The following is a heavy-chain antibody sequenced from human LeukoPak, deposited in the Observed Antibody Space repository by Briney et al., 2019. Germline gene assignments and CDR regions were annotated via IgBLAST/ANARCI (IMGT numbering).Heavy chain of an antibody. CDR2: ISSTGVI. CDR3: ARDHNWGFDY. Sequence: PGGSLRLSCAASGFTFSDYPMNWVRQTPRKGLEWVSYISSTGVIYYADSVRGRFSISRDNAMNSVYMQMNSLRAEDTALYYCARDHNWGFDYWGRGTLVTVSS. D-gene: IGHD7-27*01. V-gene: IGHV3-69-1*01. J-gene: IGHJ4*02. CDR1: GFTFSDYP.